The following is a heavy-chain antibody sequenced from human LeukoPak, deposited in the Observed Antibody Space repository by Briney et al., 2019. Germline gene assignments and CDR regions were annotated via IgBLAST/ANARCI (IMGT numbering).Heavy chain of an antibody. CDR3: ARHSRHSGTTLGWFDP. CDR2: IYYSGST. CDR1: GGSIISSSYY. J-gene: IGHJ5*02. Sequence: SETLSLTCTVSGGSIISSSYYWGWIRQPPGKGLEWIGSIYYSGSTYYNPSLKSRVTISVDTSKNQFSLKLSSVTAADTAVYYCARHSRHSGTTLGWFDPWGQGTLVTVSS. V-gene: IGHV4-39*01. D-gene: IGHD1-26*01.